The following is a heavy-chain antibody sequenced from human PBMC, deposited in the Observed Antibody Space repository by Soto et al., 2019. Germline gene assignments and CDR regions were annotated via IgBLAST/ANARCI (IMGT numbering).Heavy chain of an antibody. J-gene: IGHJ3*02. V-gene: IGHV4-39*01. Sequence: QLQLQESGPGLVKPSETLSLTCTVSGGSISSSSYYWGWIRQPPGKGLEWIGSIYYSGSTYYNPSLKSRVTISVDTSKNQFSLKLSSVTAADTAVYYCARGFGDGEKIAFDIWGQGTMVTVSS. D-gene: IGHD3-10*01. CDR3: ARGFGDGEKIAFDI. CDR1: GGSISSSSYY. CDR2: IYYSGST.